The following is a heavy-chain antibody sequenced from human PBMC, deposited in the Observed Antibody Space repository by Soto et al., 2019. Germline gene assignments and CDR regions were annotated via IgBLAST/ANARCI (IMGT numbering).Heavy chain of an antibody. CDR1: GYSFTSYW. D-gene: IGHD3-22*01. Sequence: GESLKISCKGSGYSFTSYWIGWVRQMPGKGLEWMGIIYPGDSDTRYSPSFQGQVTISADKSISTAYLQWSSLKASDTAMYYCARPGVVGNYYDSIPDPQYYFDYWGQGTLVTVSS. CDR3: ARPGVVGNYYDSIPDPQYYFDY. V-gene: IGHV5-51*01. CDR2: IYPGDSDT. J-gene: IGHJ4*02.